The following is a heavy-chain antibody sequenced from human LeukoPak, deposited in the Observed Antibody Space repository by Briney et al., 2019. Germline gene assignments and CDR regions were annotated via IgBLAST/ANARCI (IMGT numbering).Heavy chain of an antibody. CDR2: INPNSGGT. V-gene: IGHV1-2*02. J-gene: IGHJ4*02. CDR1: GYTFTGYY. CDR3: ARGQYYKILTGSFQY. Sequence: ASVKVSCETSGYTFTGYYMHWVRQAPGQGLEWMGWINPNSGGTNYAQKFQGRVTMTRDTSISTAYLELSRLTSDDTAYYYCARGQYYKILTGSFQYWGQGTLVTVSS. D-gene: IGHD3-9*01.